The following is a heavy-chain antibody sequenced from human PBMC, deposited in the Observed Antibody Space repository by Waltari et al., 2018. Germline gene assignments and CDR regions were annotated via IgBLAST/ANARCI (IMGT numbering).Heavy chain of an antibody. V-gene: IGHV4-39*07. J-gene: IGHJ5*02. CDR2: IYSAGYT. CDR3: ARVSGGYPVGWIDP. D-gene: IGHD1-26*01. Sequence: QVQLQESGPGLVKPSETQSLTCTGSGASISTSPYYWGWIRQPPGKGLEWIGNIYSAGYTYYDPYLKSRVTISVETSNTQFSLKMISVTAADTAIYYCARVSGGYPVGWIDPWGQGTVVTVSS. CDR1: GASISTSPYY.